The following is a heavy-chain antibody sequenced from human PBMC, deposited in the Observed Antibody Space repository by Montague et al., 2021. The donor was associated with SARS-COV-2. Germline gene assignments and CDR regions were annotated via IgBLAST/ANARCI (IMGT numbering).Heavy chain of an antibody. J-gene: IGHJ2*01. CDR3: ARRGYYDSAGYHWHLDL. CDR2: ISSNGKT. Sequence: SETLSLTCTVSGGSINDHYRSWIRQSPGKGLEWIGCISSNGKTNXNPSLKSRVTLSADASGNEFSLKLDSVTAADTAVYFCARRGYYDSAGYHWHLDLWGRGMLVTVSS. V-gene: IGHV4-4*09. CDR1: GGSINDHY. D-gene: IGHD3-22*01.